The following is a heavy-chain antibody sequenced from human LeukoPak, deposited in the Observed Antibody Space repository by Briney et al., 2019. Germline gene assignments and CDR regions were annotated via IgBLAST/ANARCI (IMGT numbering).Heavy chain of an antibody. Sequence: SETLSLTCTVSGGSISSSSYYWGWIRQPPGKGLEWIGSIYYSGSTYYNPSLKSRVTISVDTSKNQFSLKLSSVTAADTAVYYCARDKGPRDYYYYMDVWGKGTTVTISS. V-gene: IGHV4-39*07. CDR2: IYYSGST. J-gene: IGHJ6*03. CDR3: ARDKGPRDYYYYMDV. CDR1: GGSISSSSYY.